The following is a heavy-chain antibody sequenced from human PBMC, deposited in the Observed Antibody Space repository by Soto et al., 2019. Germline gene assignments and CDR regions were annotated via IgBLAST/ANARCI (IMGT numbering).Heavy chain of an antibody. Sequence: QVQLVQSGAEVKKPGSSVKVSCKASGGTFSSYAISWVRQAPGQGLEWMGGIIPIFGTANYAQKFQGRVTITADKSTSTAYMELSSLRSEDTAVYYCARWTLAAAGSDGYYYGMDVWGQGTTVTVSS. D-gene: IGHD6-13*01. CDR3: ARWTLAAAGSDGYYYGMDV. CDR1: GGTFSSYA. J-gene: IGHJ6*02. CDR2: IIPIFGTA. V-gene: IGHV1-69*06.